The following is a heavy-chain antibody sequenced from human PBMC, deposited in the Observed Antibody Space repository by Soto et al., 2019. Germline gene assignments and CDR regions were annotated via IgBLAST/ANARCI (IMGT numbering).Heavy chain of an antibody. CDR2: ISHSGST. V-gene: IGHV4-4*02. Sequence: PSETLSLTCAVSGGSISSFNWWSWVRQTPGKGLEWIGEISHSGSTTYNPSLKSRVTISLDGSNNQFSLNLKSVTAADTAVYYCTKGGLTWGDLWGAGTMLTVYS. CDR1: GGSISSFNW. D-gene: IGHD3-16*01. J-gene: IGHJ5*02. CDR3: TKGGLTWGDL.